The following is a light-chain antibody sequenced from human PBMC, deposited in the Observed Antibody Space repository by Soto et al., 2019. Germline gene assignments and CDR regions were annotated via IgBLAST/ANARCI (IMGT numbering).Light chain of an antibody. CDR3: QQYSHWPLT. J-gene: IGKJ4*01. CDR2: AAS. V-gene: IGKV3-15*01. CDR1: QSVGNN. Sequence: EIVMTQSPVTLSVSPGGRATLSCRPSQSVGNNLAWYQQKPGQAPRLLIYAASSRATGLSARFTGSGSGTEFTLTVDSLQSEDFAVYFCQQYSHWPLTFGGGTKVEIK.